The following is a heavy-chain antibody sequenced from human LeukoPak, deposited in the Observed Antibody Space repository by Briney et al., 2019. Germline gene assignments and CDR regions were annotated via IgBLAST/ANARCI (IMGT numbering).Heavy chain of an antibody. CDR2: INHSGST. CDR1: GGSFSGYY. Sequence: SETLSLTCAVYGGSFSGYYWSWIRQPPGKGLEWIGEINHSGSTNYNPSLKSRVTISVDTSKNQFSLKLSSVTAADTAVYYCASTYYGSSGYYYLDYWGQGTLVTVSS. CDR3: ASTYYGSSGYYYLDY. D-gene: IGHD3-22*01. V-gene: IGHV4-34*01. J-gene: IGHJ4*02.